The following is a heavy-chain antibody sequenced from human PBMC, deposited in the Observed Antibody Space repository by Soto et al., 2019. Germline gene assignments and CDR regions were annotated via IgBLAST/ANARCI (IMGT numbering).Heavy chain of an antibody. Sequence: EVLLLESGGGLVQPVGSLRLSCAASGFTFSSYAMNWVRQAPGKGLEWVSVISGSGGSTYYADSVKGRFTISRDNSKNTLYLQMNSLRADDTAVYYCASRSSGWYFDYWGQGTLVTVSS. CDR3: ASRSSGWYFDY. CDR2: ISGSGGST. D-gene: IGHD6-19*01. CDR1: GFTFSSYA. J-gene: IGHJ4*02. V-gene: IGHV3-23*01.